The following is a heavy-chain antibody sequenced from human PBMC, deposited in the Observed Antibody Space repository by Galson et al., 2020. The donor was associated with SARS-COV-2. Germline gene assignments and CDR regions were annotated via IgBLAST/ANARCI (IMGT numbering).Heavy chain of an antibody. J-gene: IGHJ4*02. V-gene: IGHV3-21*01. CDR2: ISSSFSYI. D-gene: IGHD2-21*02. Sequence: GGSLRLSCAASGFTFSRYSMNWVRQAPGKGLEWISSISSSFSYIYYADSVKGRFTISRDNAKNSLYLQMNSLRAEDTAVYYCAQTGENGGHSDYWGQGTLVTVSS. CDR1: GFTFSRYS. CDR3: AQTGENGGHSDY.